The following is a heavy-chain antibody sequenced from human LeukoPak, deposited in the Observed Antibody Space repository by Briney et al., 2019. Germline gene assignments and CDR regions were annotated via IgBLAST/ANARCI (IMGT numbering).Heavy chain of an antibody. V-gene: IGHV3-66*01. Sequence: GGSLRLSCAASGFTVSSNYMTWVRQAPGKGLEWVSVIYSGGSTYYADSVKGRFTISRDNSKNTLYLQMNSLRVEDTAVYYCAKDSMRYYDSSGYYSDYWGQGTLVTVSS. CDR1: GFTVSSNY. CDR2: IYSGGST. D-gene: IGHD3-22*01. J-gene: IGHJ4*02. CDR3: AKDSMRYYDSSGYYSDY.